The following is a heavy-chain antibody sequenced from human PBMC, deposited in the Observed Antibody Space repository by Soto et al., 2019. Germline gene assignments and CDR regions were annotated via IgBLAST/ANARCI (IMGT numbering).Heavy chain of an antibody. J-gene: IGHJ6*03. Sequence: GGSLRLSCAASGFTFDDYAMHWVRQAPGKGLEWVSGISWNSGSIGYADSVKGRFTISRDNAKNSLYLQMNSLRAEDTALYYCAKERARYFDWLPDVWGKGTTGTVA. V-gene: IGHV3-9*01. CDR1: GFTFDDYA. CDR3: AKERARYFDWLPDV. D-gene: IGHD3-9*01. CDR2: ISWNSGSI.